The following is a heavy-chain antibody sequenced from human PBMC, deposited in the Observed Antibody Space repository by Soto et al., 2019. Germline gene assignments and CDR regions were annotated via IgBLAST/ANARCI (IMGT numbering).Heavy chain of an antibody. CDR3: ARQFWFLIWFAS. CDR2: ISSSSSSI. V-gene: IGHV3-48*02. CDR1: GFNFSSYS. Sequence: GGSLRLSCAASGFNFSSYSMNWVRQAPGKGLEGVSYISSSSSSIYYADSVKGRFTLSRDNAKNSLYLQMNSLRDEDTAVYYSARQFWFLIWFASWGHRTLVTVSS. J-gene: IGHJ5*01. D-gene: IGHD3-10*01.